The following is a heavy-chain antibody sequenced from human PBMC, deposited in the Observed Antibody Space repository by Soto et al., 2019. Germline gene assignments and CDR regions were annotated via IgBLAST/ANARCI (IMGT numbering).Heavy chain of an antibody. Sequence: SETLSLTCTVSGGSISSSGYYWNWIRQHPGKGLEWIGYIHYSGSTYYNPSLKSRFTMSVDTSKNQFSLKLSSVTAADTAVYYCARAPTCRYCSSLTSGLSGMDLWCQGTTVTVSS. CDR2: IHYSGST. D-gene: IGHD2-2*01. V-gene: IGHV4-31*03. J-gene: IGHJ6*02. CDR3: ARAPTCRYCSSLTSGLSGMDL. CDR1: GGSISSSGYY.